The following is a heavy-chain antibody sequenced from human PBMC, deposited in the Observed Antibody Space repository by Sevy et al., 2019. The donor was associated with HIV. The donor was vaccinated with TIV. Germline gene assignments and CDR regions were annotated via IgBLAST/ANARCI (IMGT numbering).Heavy chain of an antibody. Sequence: GGSLRLSCAISGFTVNDKYIIWVRQAPGKGLEWVSVIFSSGSTYYADSAKGRFTIPRDNSKNTVDLQMNSVRAEDTAVYYCVSIFLSYRSGWSYFDYWGQGTLVTVSS. CDR3: VSIFLSYRSGWSYFDY. D-gene: IGHD6-19*01. CDR1: GFTVNDKY. CDR2: IFSSGST. V-gene: IGHV3-66*02. J-gene: IGHJ4*02.